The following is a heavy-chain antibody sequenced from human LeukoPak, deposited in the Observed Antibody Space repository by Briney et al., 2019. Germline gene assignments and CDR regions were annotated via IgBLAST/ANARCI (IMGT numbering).Heavy chain of an antibody. CDR1: GFTFSNYA. J-gene: IGHJ4*02. CDR2: IGGSGGDT. Sequence: GGSLRLSCTASGFTFSNYAMNWVRQAPGKGLEWVSVIGGSGGDTYYADSVKGRFTISRDNSKNRLYLRMNSLRAEDTALYYCAKDFVVVPGLVNYFDSWGQGTLVTVSS. V-gene: IGHV3-23*01. CDR3: AKDFVVVPGLVNYFDS. D-gene: IGHD2-2*01.